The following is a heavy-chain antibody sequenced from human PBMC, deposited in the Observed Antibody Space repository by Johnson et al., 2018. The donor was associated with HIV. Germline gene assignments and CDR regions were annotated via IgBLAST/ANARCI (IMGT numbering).Heavy chain of an antibody. CDR1: GFSFSTYA. D-gene: IGHD2-2*01. CDR2: ISSDGNNK. CDR3: ARPGIVVLPAGAFDI. Sequence: QVQLVESGGGVVQPGRSLRLSCAASGFSFSTYAMHWVRQAPGKGLEWVALISSDGNNKYYSDSVKGRFTVSRDKSKNTLYLQMNSLRGDDTDVYYCARPGIVVLPAGAFDIWGPGTMVTVSS. V-gene: IGHV3-30*04. J-gene: IGHJ3*02.